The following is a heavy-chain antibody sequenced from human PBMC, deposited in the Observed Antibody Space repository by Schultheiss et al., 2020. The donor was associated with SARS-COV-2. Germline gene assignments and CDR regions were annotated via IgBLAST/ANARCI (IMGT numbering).Heavy chain of an antibody. V-gene: IGHV4-38-2*02. D-gene: IGHD4-11*01. CDR1: GGSISSGYY. CDR3: ARDDRWTVTTGAFDI. CDR2: INHSGST. J-gene: IGHJ3*02. Sequence: SETLSLTCAVSGGSISSGYYWGWIRQPPGKGLEWIGEINHSGSTNYNPSLKSRVTISVDTSKNQFSLKLSSVTAADTAVYYCARDDRWTVTTGAFDIWGQGTMVTVSS.